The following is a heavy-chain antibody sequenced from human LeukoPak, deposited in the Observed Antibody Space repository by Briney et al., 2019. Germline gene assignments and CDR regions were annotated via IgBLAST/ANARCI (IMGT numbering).Heavy chain of an antibody. J-gene: IGHJ4*02. CDR1: RFTLSNYG. V-gene: IGHV3-33*06. Sequence: GGSLRLSCAVSRFTLSNYGMHWVRQAPGRGLEWVAVIWYDGANKYYADSVRGRFTISRDSSKNTLYLQMNSLRAEDTAVYYCAKSGRNWAYLEYWGQGTLVTVSS. CDR3: AKSGRNWAYLEY. CDR2: IWYDGANK. D-gene: IGHD7-27*01.